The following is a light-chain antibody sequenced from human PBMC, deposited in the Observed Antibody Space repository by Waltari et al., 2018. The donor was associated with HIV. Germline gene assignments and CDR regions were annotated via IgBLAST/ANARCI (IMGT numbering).Light chain of an antibody. CDR1: QSVSSN. V-gene: IGKV3-15*01. CDR3: QQDNNWPPVT. CDR2: GAS. Sequence: EIVMTQSPATLSVSPGERVTLYCRASQSVSSNLAWYQQKPGQAPRLLIYGASTRATGIPARFSGSGSGTEFTLTISSLQSEDFAVYYCQQDNNWPPVTFGGGTKVEIK. J-gene: IGKJ4*01.